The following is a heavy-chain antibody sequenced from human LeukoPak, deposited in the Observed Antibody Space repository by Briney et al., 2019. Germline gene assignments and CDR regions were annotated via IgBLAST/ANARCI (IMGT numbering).Heavy chain of an antibody. CDR3: ARDPLPRYYYDSSGYYRYFQH. V-gene: IGHV1-2*02. J-gene: IGHJ1*01. Sequence: GASVKVSCKASGYTFTGYYMHWVRQAPGQGLEWMGWINPNSGGTNYAQKFQGRVTMTRGTSISTAYMELSRLRSDDTAVYYCARDPLPRYYYDSSGYYRYFQHWGQGTLVTVSS. D-gene: IGHD3-22*01. CDR2: INPNSGGT. CDR1: GYTFTGYY.